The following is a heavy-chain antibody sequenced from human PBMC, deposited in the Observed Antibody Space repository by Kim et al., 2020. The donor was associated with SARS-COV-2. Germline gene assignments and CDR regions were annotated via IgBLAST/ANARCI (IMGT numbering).Heavy chain of an antibody. D-gene: IGHD2-15*01. J-gene: IGHJ6*02. Sequence: SETLSLTCTVSGGSISSSSYYWGWIRQPPGKGLEWIGSIYYSGSTYYNPSLKSRVTISVDTSKNQFSLKLSSVTAADTAVYYCARGVVVVAAKASLYYYYGMDVWGQGTTVTVSS. CDR2: IYYSGST. V-gene: IGHV4-39*07. CDR1: GGSISSSSYY. CDR3: ARGVVVVAAKASLYYYYGMDV.